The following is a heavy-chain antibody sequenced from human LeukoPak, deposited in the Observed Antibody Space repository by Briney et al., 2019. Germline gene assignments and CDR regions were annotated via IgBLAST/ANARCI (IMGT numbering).Heavy chain of an antibody. J-gene: IGHJ5*02. V-gene: IGHV1-18*01. D-gene: IGHD5-18*01. Sequence: GASVTVSCQASGYTFTTYGITWMRQAPGQGVEWMGWISAYNGNTNYAPKLQGRVTLTTDTSTSTAYMELRSLRSDDTAVYYCARDHTAVRPNWFDPWGQGTLVTVSS. CDR2: ISAYNGNT. CDR1: GYTFTTYG. CDR3: ARDHTAVRPNWFDP.